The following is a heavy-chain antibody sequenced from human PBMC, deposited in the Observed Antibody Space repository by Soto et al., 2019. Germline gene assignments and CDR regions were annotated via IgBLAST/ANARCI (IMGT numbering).Heavy chain of an antibody. D-gene: IGHD6-19*01. CDR2: TYYRSKWYN. V-gene: IGHV6-1*01. J-gene: IGHJ6*02. CDR1: GDSVSSSSSA. CDR3: ASGLLAVAAPRGYYYYGMDV. Sequence: SQTRSLTWAISGDSVSSSSSAWNWIRQSPSRGLEWLGRTYYRSKWYNDYAVSVKSRITINPDTSKNQFSLQLNSVTPEDTAVYYCASGLLAVAAPRGYYYYGMDVWGQGTTVTVSS.